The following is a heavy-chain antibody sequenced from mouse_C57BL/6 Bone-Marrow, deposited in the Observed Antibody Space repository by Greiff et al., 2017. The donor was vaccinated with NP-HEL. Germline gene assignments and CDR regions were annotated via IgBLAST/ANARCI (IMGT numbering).Heavy chain of an antibody. CDR3: AREDYGSSSYYFDY. CDR1: GFSLTSYG. CDR2: IWSGGST. J-gene: IGHJ2*01. V-gene: IGHV2-2*01. D-gene: IGHD1-1*01. Sequence: VQLQESGPGLVQPSQSLSITCTVSGFSLTSYGVHWVRQSPGKGLEWLGVIWSGGSTDYNAAFIFRMSISKENSKSQIFFKMNNLQADDTAIYYCAREDYGSSSYYFDYWGQGTTLTVSS.